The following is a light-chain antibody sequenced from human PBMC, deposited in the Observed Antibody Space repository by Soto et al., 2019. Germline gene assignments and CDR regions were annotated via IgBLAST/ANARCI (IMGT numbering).Light chain of an antibody. V-gene: IGLV2-14*02. CDR2: EVS. Sequence: QSALTQPASVSGSPGQSITISCTGTSSDVGRYNLVSWYQQHPGKAPKLMIHEVSDRPSGISNRFSGSKSGDTASLTISGLQAEDEADYYCSSYRSDTTYVFGTGTKLTVL. CDR3: SSYRSDTTYV. CDR1: SSDVGRYNL. J-gene: IGLJ1*01.